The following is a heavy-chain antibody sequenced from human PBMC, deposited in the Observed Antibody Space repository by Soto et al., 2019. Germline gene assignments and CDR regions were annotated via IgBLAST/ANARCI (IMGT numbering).Heavy chain of an antibody. V-gene: IGHV3-30-3*01. Sequence: QVQLVESGGGVVQPGRSLRLSCSASGFTFSDFEMYWVRQAPGKGLDWVSFISYDGSNQYYAGSVKGRFTVSRDNSKNTLLLLINTLRPEDTDVYFCATLTGTVPRFDYGGQGTLVTVSS. CDR2: ISYDGSNQ. J-gene: IGHJ4*02. CDR3: ATLTGTVPRFDY. CDR1: GFTFSDFE. D-gene: IGHD1-7*01.